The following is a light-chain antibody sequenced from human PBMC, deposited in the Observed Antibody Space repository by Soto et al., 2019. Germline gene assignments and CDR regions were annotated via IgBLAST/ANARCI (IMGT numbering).Light chain of an antibody. Sequence: QAVVTQETSFSVSPGGTVTLTCGLSSGSVSTSYYPSWYQQTPGQAPRTLIYSTDTRSSGVPDRFSGSILGNKAALTITGAQAGDESDYYCVLYMGNGISVFGGGTKLTVL. CDR2: STD. CDR3: VLYMGNGISV. V-gene: IGLV8-61*01. CDR1: SGSVSTSYY. J-gene: IGLJ3*02.